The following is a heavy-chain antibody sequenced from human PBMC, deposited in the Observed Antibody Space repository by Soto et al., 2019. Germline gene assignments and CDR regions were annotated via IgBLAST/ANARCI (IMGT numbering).Heavy chain of an antibody. CDR1: GFTFSSYG. CDR3: AKEVTPGYYYGMDV. J-gene: IGHJ6*02. CDR2: ISYHGSNK. D-gene: IGHD2-21*02. V-gene: IGHV3-30*18. Sequence: QVQLVESGGGVVQPGRSLRLSCAASGFTFSSYGMHWVRQAPGKGLEWVAVISYHGSNKYYADSVKGRFTISRDNSKNTLYLQMNSLRAEDTAVYYCAKEVTPGYYYGMDVWGQGTTVTVSS.